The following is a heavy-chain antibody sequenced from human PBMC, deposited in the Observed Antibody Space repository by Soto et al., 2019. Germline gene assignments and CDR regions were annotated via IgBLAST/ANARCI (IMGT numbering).Heavy chain of an antibody. J-gene: IGHJ4*02. CDR2: TRNKANSYTT. V-gene: IGHV3-72*01. CDR1: GFTFSDHY. CDR3: ARGRCISTSCYGGYFDC. Sequence: GGSLRLSCAASGFTFSDHYMDWVRQAPGKGLEWVGRTRNKANSYTTEYAASVKGRFTISRDDSKNSLYLQMNSLKTEDTAVYYCARGRCISTSCYGGYFDCWGQGTLVTVPQ. D-gene: IGHD2-2*01.